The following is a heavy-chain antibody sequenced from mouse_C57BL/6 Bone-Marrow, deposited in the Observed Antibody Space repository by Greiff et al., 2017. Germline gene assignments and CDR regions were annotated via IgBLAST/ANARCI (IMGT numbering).Heavy chain of an antibody. Sequence: VQLKQSGAELVRPGASVKLSCTASGFNITDDYMHWVKQRPEQGLEWIGWIDPENGDTEYASKFQGKATITADTSSNTADLQLSSLTSEDTAVYYWTTTAMDYWGQGTSVTVSS. CDR1: GFNITDDY. V-gene: IGHV14-4*01. J-gene: IGHJ4*01. CDR3: TTTAMDY. CDR2: IDPENGDT.